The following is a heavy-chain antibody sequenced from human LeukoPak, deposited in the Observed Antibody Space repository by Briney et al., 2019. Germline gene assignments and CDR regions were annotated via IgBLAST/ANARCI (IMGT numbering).Heavy chain of an antibody. J-gene: IGHJ6*03. Sequence: PGGSLRLSCTSSGFTLNSFWMNRVRQAPGKGLEWVANIKQDGSVSFYGDSVKDRFTISRDNAENSIYLQMNSLRAEDTAVYFCARGIIGVLGGYYYYQYMDVWGNGTTVTVSS. D-gene: IGHD1-26*01. CDR2: IKQDGSVS. CDR1: GFTLNSFW. V-gene: IGHV3-7*01. CDR3: ARGIIGVLGGYYYYQYMDV.